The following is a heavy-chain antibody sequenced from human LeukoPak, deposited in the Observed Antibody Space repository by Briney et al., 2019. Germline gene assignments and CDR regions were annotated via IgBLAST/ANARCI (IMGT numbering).Heavy chain of an antibody. Sequence: ASGKVSCKASGYTFTDYYMHWVRQAPGQGFEWMGWINPNDGDTNYAQKFQGRVTMTRDTSISTAHMEVRRLRSDDTAVYYCARANFLYCSSTTCLFDYWGQGTLVTVSS. CDR3: ARANFLYCSSTTCLFDY. CDR2: INPNDGDT. D-gene: IGHD2-2*01. CDR1: GYTFTDYY. V-gene: IGHV1-2*02. J-gene: IGHJ4*02.